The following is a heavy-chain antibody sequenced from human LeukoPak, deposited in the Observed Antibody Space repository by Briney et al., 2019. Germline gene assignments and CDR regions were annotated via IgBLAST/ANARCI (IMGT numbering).Heavy chain of an antibody. CDR1: GFTFSSYW. CDR3: ARSHSSSWFSFDY. V-gene: IGHV3-74*01. CDR2: INTDGSST. D-gene: IGHD6-6*01. Sequence: GGSPRLSCAASGFTFSSYWMHWIRQAPGKGLVWVSRINTDGSSTSYADSVKGRFTISRDNAKNTLYLQMNSLRAEDTAVYYCARSHSSSWFSFDYWGQGTLVTVSS. J-gene: IGHJ4*02.